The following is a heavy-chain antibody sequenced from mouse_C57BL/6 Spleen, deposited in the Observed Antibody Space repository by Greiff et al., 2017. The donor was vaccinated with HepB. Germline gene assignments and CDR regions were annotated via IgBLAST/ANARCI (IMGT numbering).Heavy chain of an antibody. CDR3: AKGSSYFDY. V-gene: IGHV1-81*01. Sequence: QVQLKQSGAELARPGASVKLSCKASGYTFTSSGISWVKQRTGQGIEWIGEIYPRSGNTYYNEKFKGKATLTADKSSSTAYMKLRSLTSEDSAVYVCAKGSSYFDYWGQGTTLTVSS. CDR1: GYTFTSSG. CDR2: IYPRSGNT. D-gene: IGHD1-1*01. J-gene: IGHJ2*01.